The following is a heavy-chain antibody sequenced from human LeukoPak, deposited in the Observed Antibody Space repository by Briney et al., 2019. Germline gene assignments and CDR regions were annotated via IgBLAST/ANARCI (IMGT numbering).Heavy chain of an antibody. Sequence: ASVKVSCKASGYTFTSYDINWVRQATGQGLEWMGWMNPNSGNTGYAQKFQGRVTMTRNTSISTAYMELSSLRSEDAAVYYCARRRSDYYYYYYMDVWGKGTTVTVS. J-gene: IGHJ6*03. CDR2: MNPNSGNT. V-gene: IGHV1-8*01. D-gene: IGHD3-10*01. CDR1: GYTFTSYD. CDR3: ARRRSDYYYYYYMDV.